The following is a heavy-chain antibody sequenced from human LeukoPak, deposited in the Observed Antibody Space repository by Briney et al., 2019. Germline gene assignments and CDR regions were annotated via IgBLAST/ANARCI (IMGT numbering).Heavy chain of an antibody. D-gene: IGHD3-10*01. CDR1: GFTFSDYY. CDR2: ISSSGSTI. V-gene: IGHV3-11*04. CDR3: ARDRGSTTIVRGINHF. Sequence: GGSLRLSCAASGFTFSDYYMSWIRQAPGKGLECISYISSSGSTIYDADFVKGRFTISRDNAKNSLYLQMNSLRAEDTAVYYCARDRGSTTIVRGINHFWGQGTPVTVSS. J-gene: IGHJ4*02.